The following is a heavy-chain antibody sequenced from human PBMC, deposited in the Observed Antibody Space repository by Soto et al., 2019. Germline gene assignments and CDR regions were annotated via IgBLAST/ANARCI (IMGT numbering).Heavy chain of an antibody. CDR2: IRSYNNST. D-gene: IGHD2-8*01. Sequence: QVQLVQSGAEVKKPGASVKVSCKASGYTFTSYGVNWVRQAPGQGLEWMGWIRSYNNSTNYAQKLQGRVTMTTDTSTNTAYMELRSLRSDDAAVYYCARHGNGDDYWGQGTLVTVSS. V-gene: IGHV1-18*01. CDR1: GYTFTSYG. J-gene: IGHJ4*02. CDR3: ARHGNGDDY.